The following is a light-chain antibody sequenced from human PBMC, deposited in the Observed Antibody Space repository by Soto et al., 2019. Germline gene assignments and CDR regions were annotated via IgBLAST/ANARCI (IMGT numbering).Light chain of an antibody. CDR2: DVN. V-gene: IGLV2-14*01. Sequence: QSALTQPASVSGSPGQSITISCTGTSSDVGGYDYVSWYQQLPGKAPKLLIYDVNNRPSGVSHRFSGSKSGNTASLTISGLPADDDADYYCRSYTGSSTFVFGAGTKVTVL. CDR1: SSDVGGYDY. CDR3: RSYTGSSTFV. J-gene: IGLJ1*01.